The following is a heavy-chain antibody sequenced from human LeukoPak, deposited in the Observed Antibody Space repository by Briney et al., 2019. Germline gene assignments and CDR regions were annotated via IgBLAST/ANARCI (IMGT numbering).Heavy chain of an antibody. CDR2: IIPILGIA. CDR3: ARDRDSYYYDSSGKFDY. CDR1: GGTFSSYT. Sequence: SVKVSCKASGGTFSSYTISWVRQAPGQGLEWMGRIIPILGIANYAQKFQGRVTITADKSTSTAYMELSSPRSEDTAVYYCARDRDSYYYDSSGKFDYWGQGTLVTVSS. D-gene: IGHD3-22*01. J-gene: IGHJ4*02. V-gene: IGHV1-69*04.